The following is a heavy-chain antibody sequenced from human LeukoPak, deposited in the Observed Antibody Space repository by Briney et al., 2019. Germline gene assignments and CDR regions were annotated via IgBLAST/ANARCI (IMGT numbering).Heavy chain of an antibody. CDR2: IKPDGSDS. D-gene: IGHD3-10*02. V-gene: IGHV3-7*01. CDR1: GFTFKNYW. Sequence: GGSLRLSCEVSGFTFKNYWMSWVRQAPGKGLEWVANIKPDGSDSCYADSVKGRFSLSRDNTKNSMYLQMNSLRAEDTAVYYCARDVRSGLNYFVFADYWGQGALVTVSS. J-gene: IGHJ4*02. CDR3: ARDVRSGLNYFVFADY.